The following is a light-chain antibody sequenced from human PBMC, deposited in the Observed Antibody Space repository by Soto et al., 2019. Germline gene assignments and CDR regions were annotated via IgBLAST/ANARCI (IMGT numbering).Light chain of an antibody. Sequence: DIQMTQSPPSLSASVGDRVTIACQASQDISNYLNWYQQKPGKAPKLLIYDSSDLETGVPSRFSGSGSGTDFTFTISSLQPEDVATYYCQQYDTLPYTFGQGPKLQIK. J-gene: IGKJ2*01. CDR1: QDISNY. V-gene: IGKV1-33*01. CDR2: DSS. CDR3: QQYDTLPYT.